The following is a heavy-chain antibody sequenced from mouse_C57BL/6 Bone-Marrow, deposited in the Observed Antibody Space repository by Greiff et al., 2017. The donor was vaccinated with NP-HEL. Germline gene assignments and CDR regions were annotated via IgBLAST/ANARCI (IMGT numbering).Heavy chain of an antibody. J-gene: IGHJ2*01. CDR1: GFTFSSYA. Sequence: EVQRVESGGGLVKPGGSLKLSCAASGFTFSSYAMSWVRQTPEKRLEWVATISDGGSYTYYPDNVKGRFTISRDNAKNNLYLQMSHLKSEDTAMYYCARDGYGSTPFDYWGQGTTLTVSS. V-gene: IGHV5-4*01. CDR2: ISDGGSYT. CDR3: ARDGYGSTPFDY. D-gene: IGHD1-1*01.